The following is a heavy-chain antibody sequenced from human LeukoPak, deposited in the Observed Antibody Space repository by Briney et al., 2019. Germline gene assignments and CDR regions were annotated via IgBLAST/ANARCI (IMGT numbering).Heavy chain of an antibody. J-gene: IGHJ5*02. CDR1: GGSIGSSSYC. V-gene: IGHV4-39*01. CDR3: ARTENYIPEDCFDP. D-gene: IGHD5-24*01. CDR2: ICYSGST. Sequence: SETLSLTCSVSGGSIGSSSYCWGWIRQPPGKGLEWIGTICYSGSTFYNPSLKSRVTLSVDTSKNQFSLKLSSVTAADTAVYYCARTENYIPEDCFDPGGQGTLGTVSS.